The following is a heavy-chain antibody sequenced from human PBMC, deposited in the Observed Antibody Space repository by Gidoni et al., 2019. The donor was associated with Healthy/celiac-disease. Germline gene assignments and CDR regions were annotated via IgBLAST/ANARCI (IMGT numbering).Heavy chain of an antibody. D-gene: IGHD3-16*02. Sequence: EVPLLESGGGLVRPGGSLSLTCAASGFPFSSYALSWVRQAPGKGLEWVSAISGRGGITYYADSVKGRFTISRDNSKNTLYLQMNSLRAEDTAVYYCAKDMDRLGELSLYRGYFDYWGQGTLVTVSS. CDR1: GFPFSSYA. V-gene: IGHV3-23*01. CDR2: ISGRGGIT. J-gene: IGHJ4*02. CDR3: AKDMDRLGELSLYRGYFDY.